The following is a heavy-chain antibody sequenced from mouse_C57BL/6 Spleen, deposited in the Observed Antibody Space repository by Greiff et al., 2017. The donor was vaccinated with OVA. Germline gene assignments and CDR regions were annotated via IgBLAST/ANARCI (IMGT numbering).Heavy chain of an antibody. J-gene: IGHJ1*03. CDR2: INPNNGGT. CDR1: GYTFTDYY. D-gene: IGHD2-4*01. CDR3: ARGDYYGYFDV. Sequence: VQLQQSGPELVKPGASVKISCKASGYTFTDYYMNWVKQSHGKSLEWIGDINPNNGGTSYNQKFKGKATLTVDKSSSTAYMELRSLTSEDSAVYYGARGDYYGYFDVWGTGTTVTVSS. V-gene: IGHV1-26*01.